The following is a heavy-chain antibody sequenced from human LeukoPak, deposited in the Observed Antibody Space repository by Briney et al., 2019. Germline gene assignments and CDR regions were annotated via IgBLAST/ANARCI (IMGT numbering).Heavy chain of an antibody. J-gene: IGHJ3*02. CDR3: AKKGPGYSSSWYFAFDI. Sequence: GGSLRLSCAASEFTFSSYGMHWVRQAPGKGLEWVAVISYDGSNKYYADSVKGRFTISRDNSKNTLYPQMNSLRAEDTAVYYRAKKGPGYSSSWYFAFDIWGQGTMVTVSS. D-gene: IGHD6-13*01. V-gene: IGHV3-30*18. CDR1: EFTFSSYG. CDR2: ISYDGSNK.